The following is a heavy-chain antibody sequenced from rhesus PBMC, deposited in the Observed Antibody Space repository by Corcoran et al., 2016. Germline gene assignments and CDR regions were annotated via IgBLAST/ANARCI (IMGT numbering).Heavy chain of an antibody. J-gene: IGHJ6*01. V-gene: IGHV3-59*02. D-gene: IGHD6-37*01. CDR2: ISNGGGST. Sequence: VRPASGKGLEWVSRISNGGGSTWYADSVKGRFTISRENAKNTLYFQMDSLRAEDTAVYYCARDRGGLDSWGQGVVVTVSS. CDR3: ARDRGGLDS.